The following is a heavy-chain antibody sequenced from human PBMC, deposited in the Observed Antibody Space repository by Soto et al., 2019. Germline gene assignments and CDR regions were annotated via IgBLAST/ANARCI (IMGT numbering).Heavy chain of an antibody. V-gene: IGHV1-3*01. CDR2: INAGNGNT. CDR3: ARDADELLAY. CDR1: GFTLDSYA. D-gene: IGHD1-7*01. Sequence: VSVEVSCKASGFTLDSYAMHWVRQAPGQRLEWMGWINAGNGNTKYSQKFQGRVTITRDTSASTAYMELSSLRSEDTAVYYCARDADELLAYWGQGTLVTVSS. J-gene: IGHJ4*02.